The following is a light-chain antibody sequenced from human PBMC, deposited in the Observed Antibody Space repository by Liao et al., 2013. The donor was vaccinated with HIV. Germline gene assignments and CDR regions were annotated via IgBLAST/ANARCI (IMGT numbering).Light chain of an antibody. CDR2: YDI. V-gene: IGLV3-21*04. CDR3: QVWDSSSDHVV. J-gene: IGLJ2*01. CDR1: NIGSKS. Sequence: SYELTQPPSVSVAPGKTARITCGGNNIGSKSVNWYQQKPGQAPVLVIYYDIRRPSGIPERFSGSNSGNTATLTISRVEAGDEADYYCQVWDSSSDHVVFGGGTKLTVL.